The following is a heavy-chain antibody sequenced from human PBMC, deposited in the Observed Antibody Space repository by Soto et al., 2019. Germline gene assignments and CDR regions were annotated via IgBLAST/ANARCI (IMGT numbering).Heavy chain of an antibody. Sequence: QVQLVESGGGVVQPGRSLRLSCAASGFTFSSYAMHWVRQAPGKGLEWVAVISYVGSNKYYADSVKGRFTISRDNSKNTLYLQMNSLRAEDTAVYYCAREYLGYYDILTQGPHAFDIWGQGTMVTVSS. D-gene: IGHD3-9*01. CDR2: ISYVGSNK. CDR1: GFTFSSYA. CDR3: AREYLGYYDILTQGPHAFDI. V-gene: IGHV3-30-3*01. J-gene: IGHJ3*02.